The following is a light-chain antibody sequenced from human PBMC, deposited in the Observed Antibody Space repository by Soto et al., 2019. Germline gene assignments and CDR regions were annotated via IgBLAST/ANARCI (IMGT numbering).Light chain of an antibody. CDR1: QSLLHGDGKTY. Sequence: DIVMTQTPLSLSVAPGQPASISCKSSQSLLHGDGKTYLFWYLQKPGQSPQLLIYQVFNRFSGVSVRFSGIGSVTDFTLKISCVEAEYVGVYYCTLGLHFPLNFGQGTRLEMK. J-gene: IGKJ5*01. V-gene: IGKV2-29*03. CDR2: QVF. CDR3: TLGLHFPLN.